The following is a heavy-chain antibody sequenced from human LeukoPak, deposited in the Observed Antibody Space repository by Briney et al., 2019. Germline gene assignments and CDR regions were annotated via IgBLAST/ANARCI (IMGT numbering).Heavy chain of an antibody. J-gene: IGHJ6*02. D-gene: IGHD2-2*01. Sequence: GASVKVSCKASGYTFTGYYMHWVRQAPGQGLEWMGWINPNSGGTNYAQKFQGRVTMTRDTSIRKAYMELSRLRSDDTAVYYCARVYCSSTSCYPLSQYGMDVWGQGTTVTVSS. CDR1: GYTFTGYY. CDR3: ARVYCSSTSCYPLSQYGMDV. V-gene: IGHV1-2*02. CDR2: INPNSGGT.